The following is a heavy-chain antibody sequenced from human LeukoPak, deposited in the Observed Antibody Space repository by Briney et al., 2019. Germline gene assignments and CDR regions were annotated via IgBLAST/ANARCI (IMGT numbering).Heavy chain of an antibody. CDR3: ARGSGYCSSTSCPPFDY. CDR2: ISYDGSNK. V-gene: IGHV3-30*04. CDR1: GFTFSSYA. D-gene: IGHD2-2*01. J-gene: IGHJ4*02. Sequence: GRSLRLSCAASGFTFSSYAMHWVRQAPGKGLEWVAVISYDGSNKYYADSVKGRFTISRDNSKNTLYLQMNSLRAEDTAVYYCARGSGYCSSTSCPPFDYWGQGTLVTVSS.